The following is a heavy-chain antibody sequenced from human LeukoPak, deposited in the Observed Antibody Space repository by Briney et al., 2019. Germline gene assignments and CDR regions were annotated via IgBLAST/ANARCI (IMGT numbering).Heavy chain of an antibody. CDR3: ARDTGYSLNWFDP. J-gene: IGHJ5*02. D-gene: IGHD6-13*01. CDR2: ISHDGNNQ. Sequence: PGGSLRLSCATSGFTFSNYGMHWVRQAPGKGLEWVALISHDGNNQYYADSVRGRFTISRDNSKDTLNLEMNSLRDEDTAVYYCARDTGYSLNWFDPWGQGTLVTVSS. V-gene: IGHV3-30*03. CDR1: GFTFSNYG.